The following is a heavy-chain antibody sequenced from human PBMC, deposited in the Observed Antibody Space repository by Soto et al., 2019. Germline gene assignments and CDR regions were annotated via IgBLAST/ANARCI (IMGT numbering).Heavy chain of an antibody. Sequence: VSGPTLVNPTQTLTLTCNFSGFSLNTRGMCVSWIRQPPGKALEWLALIDWDDDKYYRASLNSRLTISKDTSKNQVVLTMTNMAPADTATYYCARIRHQAYCNGDCHPAYWGLGSLVTVSS. J-gene: IGHJ4*02. D-gene: IGHD2-21*02. CDR3: ARIRHQAYCNGDCHPAY. CDR2: IDWDDDK. V-gene: IGHV2-70*01. CDR1: GFSLNTRGMC.